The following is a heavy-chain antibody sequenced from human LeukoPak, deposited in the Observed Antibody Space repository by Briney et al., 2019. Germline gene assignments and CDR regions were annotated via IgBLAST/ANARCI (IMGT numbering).Heavy chain of an antibody. V-gene: IGHV4-59*08. D-gene: IGHD3-10*01. J-gene: IGHJ4*02. CDR2: IYYSGST. CDR1: GAPISSYY. Sequence: PSETLSLTCSVSGAPISSYYWSWIRQPPGKGPEWIGYIYYSGSTNYNPSLKSRVTISVDTSKNQFSLKLSSVTAADTAVYYCASTWFGELLVFDYWGQGTLVTVSS. CDR3: ASTWFGELLVFDY.